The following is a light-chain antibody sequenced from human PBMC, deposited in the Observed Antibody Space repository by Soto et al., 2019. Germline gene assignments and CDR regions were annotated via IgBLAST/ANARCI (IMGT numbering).Light chain of an antibody. J-gene: IGLJ3*02. Sequence: QSVLTQPASVSGSPGQSITISCTGTSSDIGAYNYVSWFQHHPGKAPKLIIYDVSNWPSGVSNRFSGSKSGSTASLTISGLQAEDEADYYCNSYTTSSTWVFGGGTQLTVL. CDR1: SSDIGAYNY. CDR2: DVS. V-gene: IGLV2-14*03. CDR3: NSYTTSSTWV.